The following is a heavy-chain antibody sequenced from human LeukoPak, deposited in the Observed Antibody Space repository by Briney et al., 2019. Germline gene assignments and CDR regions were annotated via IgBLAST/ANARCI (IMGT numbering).Heavy chain of an antibody. CDR3: AKDLGGSGNDASDI. D-gene: IGHD3-10*01. CDR2: ISWNSGSI. Sequence: GGSLRLSCAASGFTFDDYAMHWVRQAPGKGLEWVSGISWNSGSIGYADSVKGRFTISRDNAKNSLYLQMNSLRAEDTALYYCAKDLGGSGNDASDIWGQGTMVTVSS. J-gene: IGHJ3*02. CDR1: GFTFDDYA. V-gene: IGHV3-9*01.